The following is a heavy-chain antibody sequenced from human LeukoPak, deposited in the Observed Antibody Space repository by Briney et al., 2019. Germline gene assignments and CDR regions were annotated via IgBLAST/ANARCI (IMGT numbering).Heavy chain of an antibody. Sequence: GGSLRLSCAASEFTFSSYIMSWVRQAPGKGLEWVSYISSTASSIYYADSVKGRFTISRDNAKNSLYLQMNNLRAEDTAVYYCARDVTYHGGDWFDPWGQGTLVTVSS. CDR3: ARDVTYHGGDWFDP. J-gene: IGHJ5*02. V-gene: IGHV3-48*04. CDR1: EFTFSSYI. CDR2: ISSTASSI. D-gene: IGHD4-23*01.